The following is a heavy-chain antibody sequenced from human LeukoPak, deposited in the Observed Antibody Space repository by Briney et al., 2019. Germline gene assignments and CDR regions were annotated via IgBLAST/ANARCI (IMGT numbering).Heavy chain of an antibody. Sequence: PSETLSLTCTVSGGSISSSSYYWGWIRQPPGKGLGWIGSIYYSGSTYYNPSLKSRVTISVDTSKNQFSLKLSSVTAADTAVYYCARLSDYGDYGYNWGQGTLVTVYS. CDR2: IYYSGST. J-gene: IGHJ4*02. CDR3: ARLSDYGDYGYN. V-gene: IGHV4-39*01. CDR1: GGSISSSSYY. D-gene: IGHD4-17*01.